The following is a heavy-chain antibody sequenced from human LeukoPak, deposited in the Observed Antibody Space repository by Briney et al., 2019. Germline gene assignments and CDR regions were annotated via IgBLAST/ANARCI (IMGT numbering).Heavy chain of an antibody. CDR3: ARDGRCSGGSCYSEAFDI. Sequence: ASVKVSCKASGYTFTSYGISWVRQPPGQGLEWMGWISTYNGNTNYAQKLQGRVTMTTHTSTTTAYMELRSLRSDDTAVYYCARDGRCSGGSCYSEAFDIWGQGTMVTVSS. CDR2: ISTYNGNT. J-gene: IGHJ3*02. CDR1: GYTFTSYG. V-gene: IGHV1-18*01. D-gene: IGHD2-15*01.